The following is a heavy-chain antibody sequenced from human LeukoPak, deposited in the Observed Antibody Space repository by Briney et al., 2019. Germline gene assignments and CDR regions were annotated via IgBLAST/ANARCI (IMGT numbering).Heavy chain of an antibody. CDR2: ISSSGNT. CDR3: AKDRKWELFFDY. J-gene: IGHJ4*02. V-gene: IGHV3-23*01. D-gene: IGHD1-26*01. Sequence: GGSLRLSCAASGFTFSRSAMTWVRQTPGKGLDWVSSISSSGNTYYADSVKGRFTISRDNSKNMLYLQMNSLRAEDTAVYYCAKDRKWELFFDYWGQGTLVTVSS. CDR1: GFTFSRSA.